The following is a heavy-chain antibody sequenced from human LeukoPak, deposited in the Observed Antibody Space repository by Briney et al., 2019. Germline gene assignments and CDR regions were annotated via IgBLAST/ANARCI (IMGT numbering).Heavy chain of an antibody. CDR1: GGSISISSYY. Sequence: SETLSLTCTVSGGSISISSYYWGWIRQPPGKGLEWIGSIYYSGSTYYNPSLKSRVTISVDASKSQFSLKLSSVTAADKAVYYCGSDSSGYYYFDYWGQGTQVTVSS. CDR3: GSDSSGYYYFDY. CDR2: IYYSGST. V-gene: IGHV4-39*01. J-gene: IGHJ4*02. D-gene: IGHD3-22*01.